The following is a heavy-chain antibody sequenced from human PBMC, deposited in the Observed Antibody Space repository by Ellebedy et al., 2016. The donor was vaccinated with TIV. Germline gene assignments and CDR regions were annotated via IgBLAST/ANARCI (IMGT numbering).Heavy chain of an antibody. J-gene: IGHJ4*02. CDR2: IWHTGTS. Sequence: MPSETLSLTCTVSGGSISSSSFNWGWIRQPPGKGLEWIGTIWHTGTSWYNTSLESRLPVSVDTSKNQFSLKLSSVTAADTAVYFCARDYSGSYRRLDCWGQGTLVTVSS. D-gene: IGHD1-26*01. V-gene: IGHV4-39*07. CDR1: GGSISSSSFN. CDR3: ARDYSGSYRRLDC.